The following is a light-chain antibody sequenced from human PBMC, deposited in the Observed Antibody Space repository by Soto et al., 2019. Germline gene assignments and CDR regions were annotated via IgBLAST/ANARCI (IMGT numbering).Light chain of an antibody. J-gene: IGLJ3*02. CDR1: SPNIGAGYD. V-gene: IGLV1-40*01. CDR2: RNS. Sequence: QSVLTQPPSVSGAPGQRVTISCTGSSPNIGAGYDVHWYQQLPGTAPKLLIYRNSNRPSGVPDRFSGSKSGTSASLAITGLQAEDEADYYCQSYDSSLSGSVFGGGTKLTVL. CDR3: QSYDSSLSGSV.